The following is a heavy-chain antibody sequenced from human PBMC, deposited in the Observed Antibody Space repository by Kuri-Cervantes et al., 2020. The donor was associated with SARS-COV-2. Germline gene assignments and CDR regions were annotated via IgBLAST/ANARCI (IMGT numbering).Heavy chain of an antibody. CDR3: ARVGSGVYGMDV. J-gene: IGHJ6*02. Sequence: GASLKISCAASGFTFSSYDMHWVRQATGKGLEWVSSISSSSSYIYYADSVKGRFTISRDNARNSVFLHMNSLRDEDTAVYYCARVGSGVYGMDVWGQGTAVTVSS. V-gene: IGHV3-21*01. CDR2: ISSSSSYI. CDR1: GFTFSSYD. D-gene: IGHD3-10*01.